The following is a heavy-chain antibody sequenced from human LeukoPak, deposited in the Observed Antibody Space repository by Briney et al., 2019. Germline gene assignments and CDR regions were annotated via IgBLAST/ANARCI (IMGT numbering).Heavy chain of an antibody. D-gene: IGHD5-24*01. CDR2: IYYSGST. J-gene: IGHJ4*02. V-gene: IGHV4-39*01. CDR1: GGSISSSSYY. CDR3: ARKDTGEMADIYYFDY. Sequence: SETLSLTCTVSGGSISSSSYYWGWIRQPPGKGLEWIGSIYYSGSTYYNPSLKSRVTISVDTSKNQFSLKLSSVTAADTAVYYCARKDTGEMADIYYFDYWGQGTLVTVSS.